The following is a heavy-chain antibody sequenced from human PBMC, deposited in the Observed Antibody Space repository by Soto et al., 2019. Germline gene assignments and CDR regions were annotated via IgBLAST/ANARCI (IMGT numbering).Heavy chain of an antibody. CDR1: GFTFSSYG. CDR2: ISYDGSNK. D-gene: IGHD4-17*01. V-gene: IGHV3-30*03. CDR3: AETTVTTSNAFDI. J-gene: IGHJ3*02. Sequence: QVQLVESGGGVVQPGRSLRLSCAASGFTFSSYGMHWVRQAPGKGLEWVAVISYDGSNKYYADSVKGRFTISRDNSKNTLYLQMNILRAEDTAVYYCAETTVTTSNAFDIWGQGTMVTVSS.